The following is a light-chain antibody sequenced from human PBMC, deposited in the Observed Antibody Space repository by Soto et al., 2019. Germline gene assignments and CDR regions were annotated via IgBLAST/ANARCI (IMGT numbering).Light chain of an antibody. J-gene: IGKJ1*01. CDR2: GAS. V-gene: IGKV3-15*01. Sequence: EIVMTQSPATLSVSPGERATLSCRASQSVSSNFAWYQQKPGQAPRLLIYGASTRATGIPARFSGSGSGTEFTLTISSLQSEDFAVYYCQHYNNRPRTFGQGTKVEIK. CDR1: QSVSSN. CDR3: QHYNNRPRT.